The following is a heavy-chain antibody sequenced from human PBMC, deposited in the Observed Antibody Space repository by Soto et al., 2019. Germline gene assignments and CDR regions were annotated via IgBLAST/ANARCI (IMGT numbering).Heavy chain of an antibody. CDR1: GFTFSSYA. Sequence: VGSLRLSCAASGFTFSSYAMSWVRQAPGKGLEWVSAISGSGGSTYYADSVKGRFTISRDNSKNTLYLQMNSLRAEDTAVYYCAKDLQYYDILTGYYMGGAFDIWGQGTMVTVSS. CDR2: ISGSGGST. J-gene: IGHJ3*02. CDR3: AKDLQYYDILTGYYMGGAFDI. V-gene: IGHV3-23*01. D-gene: IGHD3-9*01.